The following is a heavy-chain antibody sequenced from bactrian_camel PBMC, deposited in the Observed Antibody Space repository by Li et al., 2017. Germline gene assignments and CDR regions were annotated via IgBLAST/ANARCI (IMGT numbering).Heavy chain of an antibody. CDR3: AAPCRSGWLLRQDCDY. Sequence: HVQLVESGGGSVQVGGSLRLTCAASGRPSKRNCLAWFRQVPGKEREAVAGIWVSVGSTYYSDSVKGRFTVSRDNAKKTVYLQMTSLKPEDTAMYYCAAPCRSGWLLRQDCDYWGQGTQVTVS. V-gene: IGHV3-3*01. CDR2: IWVSVGST. CDR1: GRPSKRNC. J-gene: IGHJ4*01. D-gene: IGHD2*01.